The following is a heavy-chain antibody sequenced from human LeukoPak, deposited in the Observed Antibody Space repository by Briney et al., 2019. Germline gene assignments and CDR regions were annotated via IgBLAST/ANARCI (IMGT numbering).Heavy chain of an antibody. CDR3: ARDYGSTIFGATNWFDP. J-gene: IGHJ5*02. Sequence: ASVEVSCKASGYTFTSYGISWVRQAPGQGLEWMGWISGYNGNTNYAQNLQGRVTMTTDTSTRTAYMELRSLRSDDTAVYYCARDYGSTIFGATNWFDPWGQGTLVTVSS. CDR1: GYTFTSYG. V-gene: IGHV1-18*01. CDR2: ISGYNGNT. D-gene: IGHD3-3*01.